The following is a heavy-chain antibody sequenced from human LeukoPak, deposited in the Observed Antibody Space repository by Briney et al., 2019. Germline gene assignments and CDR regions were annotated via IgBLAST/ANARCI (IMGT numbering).Heavy chain of an antibody. CDR3: ARRGVVVAATPSGFDY. CDR1: GFTFSSYA. J-gene: IGHJ4*02. D-gene: IGHD2-15*01. CDR2: ISGSGGST. Sequence: GGSLRLSCAASGFTFSSYAMSWVRQAPGKGLEWVSAISGSGGSTYYADSVKGRFTISRDNAKNSLYLQMNSLRAEDTAVYYCARRGVVVAATPSGFDYWGQRTLVTVSS. V-gene: IGHV3-23*01.